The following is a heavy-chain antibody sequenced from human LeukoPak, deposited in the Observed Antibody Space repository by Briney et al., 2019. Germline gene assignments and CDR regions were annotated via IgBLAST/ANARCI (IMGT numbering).Heavy chain of an antibody. CDR1: GFPFDDYG. Sequence: GGSLRLSCAASGFPFDDYGMTWVRQAPGKGLEWVSGINWNGGSTGYADSVKGRFTISRDNAKNSLYLQMNSLRAEDTALYYCARIVEMATINDAFDIWGQGTMVTVSS. V-gene: IGHV3-20*04. D-gene: IGHD5-24*01. CDR2: INWNGGST. CDR3: ARIVEMATINDAFDI. J-gene: IGHJ3*02.